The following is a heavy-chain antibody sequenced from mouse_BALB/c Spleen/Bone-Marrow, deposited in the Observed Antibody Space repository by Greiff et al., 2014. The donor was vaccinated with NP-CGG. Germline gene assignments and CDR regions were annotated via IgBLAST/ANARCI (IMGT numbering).Heavy chain of an antibody. CDR3: ARSWDH. CDR1: GYSFTGYY. Sequence: VQLQQPGPDLVKPGASVKISCKASGYSFTGYYMHWVKQSHVKSLEWIGRINPYNGATTYNQNFKDKASLTVDKSSSTAYMELHSLTSEDSAVYYCARSWDHWGQGTTLTVSS. D-gene: IGHD4-1*01. J-gene: IGHJ2*01. V-gene: IGHV1-31*01. CDR2: INPYNGAT.